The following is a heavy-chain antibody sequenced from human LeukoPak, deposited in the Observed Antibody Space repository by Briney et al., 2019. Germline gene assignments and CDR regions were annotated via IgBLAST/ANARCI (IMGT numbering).Heavy chain of an antibody. CDR3: ARPLSGSSSWHGDAFDI. D-gene: IGHD6-13*01. J-gene: IGHJ3*02. Sequence: SETLSLTCTVSGGSTSSSTYYWGWIRPPPGKGLEWVGSIYYSGSTYYNASLKSRVTISADTSKNQFSLKLSSVTAADTAVYYCARPLSGSSSWHGDAFDIWGQGTLVTVSS. V-gene: IGHV4-39*01. CDR1: GGSTSSSTYY. CDR2: IYYSGST.